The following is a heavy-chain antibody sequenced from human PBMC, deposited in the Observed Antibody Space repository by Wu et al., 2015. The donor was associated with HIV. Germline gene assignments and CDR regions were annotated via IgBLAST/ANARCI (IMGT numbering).Heavy chain of an antibody. J-gene: IGHJ3*02. D-gene: IGHD3-16*02. Sequence: QVQLVQSGAEVKKPGSSVKVSCKASGGTFSSYAISWVRQAPGQGLEWMGRIIPIFGTANYAQKFQGRVTITADESTSTAYMELSSLRSEDTAVYYCARGDMITFGGVIVTTGGAFDIWGQGTMVTVSS. CDR2: IIPIFGTA. CDR3: ARGDMITFGGVIVTTGGAFDI. CDR1: GGTFSSYA. V-gene: IGHV1-69*13.